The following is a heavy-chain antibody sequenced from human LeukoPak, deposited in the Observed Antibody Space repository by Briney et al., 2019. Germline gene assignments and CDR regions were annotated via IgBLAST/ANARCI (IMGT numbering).Heavy chain of an antibody. CDR3: AKASWISNADVVL. CDR1: GVTFSNYS. Sequence: GESLTLSCAASGVTFSNYSMRWVRQPPAGGLEWVSNLRGDGETFYQHSVKGRFTLSRDDSRNTVFLQLNVMRVEDTVVYYCAKASWISNADVVLWGQGTLVTVSS. CDR2: LRGDGET. D-gene: IGHD2-15*01. J-gene: IGHJ4*02. V-gene: IGHV3-23*01.